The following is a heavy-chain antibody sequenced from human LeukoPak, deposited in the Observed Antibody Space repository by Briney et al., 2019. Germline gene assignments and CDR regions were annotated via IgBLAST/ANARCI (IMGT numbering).Heavy chain of an antibody. CDR1: GGTFSSYA. V-gene: IGHV1-69*05. Sequence: ASVKVSRKASGGTFSSYAISWVRQAPGQGLEWMGRIIPIFGTANYAQKFQGRVTITTDESTSTAYMELSSLRSEDTAVYYCARDLDPPLAGYGDYGWFDPWGQGTLVTVSS. D-gene: IGHD4-17*01. CDR3: ARDLDPPLAGYGDYGWFDP. J-gene: IGHJ5*02. CDR2: IIPIFGTA.